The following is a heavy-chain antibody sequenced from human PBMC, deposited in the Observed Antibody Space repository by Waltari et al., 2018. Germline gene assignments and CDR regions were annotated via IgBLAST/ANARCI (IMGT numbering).Heavy chain of an antibody. V-gene: IGHV4-4*02. CDR2: IHGSGRT. D-gene: IGHD2-15*01. J-gene: IGHJ5*02. CDR1: GESVTNSYW. Sequence: QVKLQESGPGLVKPSGTLSLTCAVSGESVTNSYWWSWVRQSPGRGLEWIGQIHGSGRTNYNPSLESRVTVSLDTSNNHFSLRVTSATAADTAVYFGARDRGRGLYLEAWGQGTLVTVSP. CDR3: ARDRGRGLYLEA.